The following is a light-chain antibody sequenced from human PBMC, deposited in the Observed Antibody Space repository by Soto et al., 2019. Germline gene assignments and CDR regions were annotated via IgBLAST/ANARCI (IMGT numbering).Light chain of an antibody. V-gene: IGLV1-40*01. CDR2: INK. CDR3: QTYDISLSGSYV. Sequence: QSVLTHPRSVCWAPGHTVTISCTGTSSNIGAGSDVHWYQQLPGAAPKLLIYINKNRPSGVPDRFSGSKSGSSASLAITGLQAEDEADYYCQTYDISLSGSYVFGTGTKATVL. J-gene: IGLJ1*01. CDR1: SSNIGAGSD.